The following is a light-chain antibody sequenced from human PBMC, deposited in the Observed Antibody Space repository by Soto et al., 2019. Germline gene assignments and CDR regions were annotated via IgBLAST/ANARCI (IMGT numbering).Light chain of an antibody. J-gene: IGKJ1*01. CDR3: QHYGTSWT. CDR1: QCLSSSY. V-gene: IGKV3-20*01. Sequence: EIVLTQSPATLSLSPGERATLSCRASQCLSSSYSAWYQKNAGDGPQLLIYAASRRATGIVNRISGSASGTVFPLTISRVEHEDVAVYYWQHYGTSWTFGQGTKVEVK. CDR2: AAS.